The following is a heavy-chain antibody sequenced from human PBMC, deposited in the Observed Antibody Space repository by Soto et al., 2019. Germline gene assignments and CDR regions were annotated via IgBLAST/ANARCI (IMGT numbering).Heavy chain of an antibody. Sequence: SETLSLTGTVSGGSISSYYWSWIRRPPGKGLEWIGYIFYSGSTNYNPSLKSRVTISVDTSKNQFSLKLSSVTAADTAVYYCARKGYNYDYWGQGTLVTVSS. D-gene: IGHD5-18*01. J-gene: IGHJ4*02. V-gene: IGHV4-59*01. CDR2: IFYSGST. CDR3: ARKGYNYDY. CDR1: GGSISSYY.